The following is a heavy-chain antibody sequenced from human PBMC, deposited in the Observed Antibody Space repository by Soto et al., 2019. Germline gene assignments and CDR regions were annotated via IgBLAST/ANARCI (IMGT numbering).Heavy chain of an antibody. D-gene: IGHD2-15*01. Sequence: SETLSLTCAVYGGSFSGYYCSWIRQPPWKGLEWIGEINHSGTTNYNPCLKSGVTISVDTSKNQFSLKMSSVTAADTAVYYCERAGRWSGSYHGVPYKWFDPCGQRTLVPVCS. CDR1: GGSFSGYY. J-gene: IGHJ5*02. CDR3: ERAGRWSGSYHGVPYKWFDP. CDR2: INHSGTT. V-gene: IGHV4-34*01.